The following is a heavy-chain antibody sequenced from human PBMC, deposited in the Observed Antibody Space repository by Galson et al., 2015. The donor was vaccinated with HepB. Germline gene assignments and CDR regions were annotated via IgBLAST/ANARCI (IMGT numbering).Heavy chain of an antibody. J-gene: IGHJ4*02. D-gene: IGHD3-10*01. V-gene: IGHV3-33*01. Sequence: SLRLSCAASGFTFSSYGMHWVRQAPGKGLEWVAVIWYDGSNKYYADSVKGRFIISRDNSKNTLYLQMNSLRAEDTAVYYCARVASLWFGARRAGGYFDYWGQGTLVTVSS. CDR1: GFTFSSYG. CDR2: IWYDGSNK. CDR3: ARVASLWFGARRAGGYFDY.